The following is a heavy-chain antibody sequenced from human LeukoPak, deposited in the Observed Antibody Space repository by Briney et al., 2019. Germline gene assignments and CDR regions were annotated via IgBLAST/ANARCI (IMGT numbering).Heavy chain of an antibody. J-gene: IGHJ1*01. Sequence: GGSLRLSCAASGFTFSSYAMHWVRQAPGKGLEWVAVISYDGSNKYYADSVKGRFTISRGNSKNTLYLQMNSLRAEDTAVYYCARDAAYYMKLDHAEYFQHWGQGTLVTVSS. CDR2: ISYDGSNK. V-gene: IGHV3-30*04. D-gene: IGHD3-10*01. CDR1: GFTFSSYA. CDR3: ARDAAYYMKLDHAEYFQH.